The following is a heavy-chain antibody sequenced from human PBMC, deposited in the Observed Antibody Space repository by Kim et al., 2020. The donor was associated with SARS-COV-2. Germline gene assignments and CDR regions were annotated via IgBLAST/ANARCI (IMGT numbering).Heavy chain of an antibody. D-gene: IGHD3-10*01. J-gene: IGHJ4*02. Sequence: NANPSLKSRVTISVDTSKNQFSLKLSSVTAAVTAVYYCATLWFGELIFDYWGQGTLVTVSS. V-gene: IGHV4-34*01. CDR3: ATLWFGELIFDY.